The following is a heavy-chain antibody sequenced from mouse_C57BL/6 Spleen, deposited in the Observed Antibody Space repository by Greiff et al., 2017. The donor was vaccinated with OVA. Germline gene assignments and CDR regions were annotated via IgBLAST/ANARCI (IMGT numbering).Heavy chain of an antibody. V-gene: IGHV5-4*01. J-gene: IGHJ4*01. CDR1: GFTFSSYA. Sequence: EVKVVESGGGLVKPGGSLKLSCAASGFTFSSYAMSWVRQTPEKRLEWVATISDGGSYTYYPDNVKGRFTISRDNAKNNLYLQMSHLKSEDTAMYYCARDEDSNFYAMDYWGQGTSVTVSA. CDR2: ISDGGSYT. D-gene: IGHD2-5*01. CDR3: ARDEDSNFYAMDY.